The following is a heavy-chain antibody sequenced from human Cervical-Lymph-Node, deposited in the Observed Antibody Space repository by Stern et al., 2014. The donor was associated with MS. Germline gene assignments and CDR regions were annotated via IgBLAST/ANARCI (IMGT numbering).Heavy chain of an antibody. D-gene: IGHD4-17*01. V-gene: IGHV3-30*04. CDR1: GFTFSRYA. CDR3: ARDRLDGDYVYYYGLDV. J-gene: IGHJ6*02. CDR2: ISYCGSNK. Sequence: MQLVESGAGVVRPGRSLRLSCATSGFTFSRYAVLWVRQGPGKGLGWVAAISYCGSNKFYGDSVKGRFTISRDNSKNTLFLQMNNLRPEDSGVYHCARDRLDGDYVYYYGLDVWGQGTTVTVSS.